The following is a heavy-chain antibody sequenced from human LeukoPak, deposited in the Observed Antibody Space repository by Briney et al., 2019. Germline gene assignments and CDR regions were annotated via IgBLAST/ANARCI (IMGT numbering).Heavy chain of an antibody. J-gene: IGHJ4*02. V-gene: IGHV3-7*01. CDR3: ARDQYQLPYRYFDY. Sequence: GGSLRLSCAASGFTFSSYWMSWVRQAPGEGLEWVANIKQDGSEKYYVDSVKGRFTISRDNAKNSLYLQMNSLRAEDTAVYYCARDQYQLPYRYFDYWGQGTLVTVSS. CDR1: GFTFSSYW. D-gene: IGHD2-2*01. CDR2: IKQDGSEK.